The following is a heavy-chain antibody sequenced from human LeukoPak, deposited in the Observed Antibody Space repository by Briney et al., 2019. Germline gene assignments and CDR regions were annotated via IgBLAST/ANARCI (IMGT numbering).Heavy chain of an antibody. CDR2: IYHSGST. V-gene: IGHV4-4*02. CDR3: ARDVLLWFGEPRYTGFDP. Sequence: GSLRLSCAASGFTFSSYTMNWVRQPPGKGLEWIGEIYHSGSTNYNPSLKSRVTISVDKSKNQFSLKLSSVTAADTAVYYCARDVLLWFGEPRYTGFDPWSQGTLVTVSS. CDR1: GFTFSSYTM. D-gene: IGHD3-10*01. J-gene: IGHJ5*02.